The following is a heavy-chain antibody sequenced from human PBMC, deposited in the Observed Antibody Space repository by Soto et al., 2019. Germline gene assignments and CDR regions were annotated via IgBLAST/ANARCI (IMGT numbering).Heavy chain of an antibody. Sequence: QMQLVQSGPEVKKPGTSVKVSCKASGFTFTSSAVQWVRQARGQRLEWIGWIVVGSGNTNYAQKFQERVTITRDMSTSTAYMELSSLRSEDSAVYYCAAESGDGAFDYWGQGTLVTVSS. V-gene: IGHV1-58*01. J-gene: IGHJ4*02. CDR2: IVVGSGNT. D-gene: IGHD3-3*01. CDR1: GFTFTSSA. CDR3: AAESGDGAFDY.